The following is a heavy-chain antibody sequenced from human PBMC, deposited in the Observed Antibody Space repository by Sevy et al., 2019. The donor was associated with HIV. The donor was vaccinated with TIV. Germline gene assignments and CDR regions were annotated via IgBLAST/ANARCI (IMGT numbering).Heavy chain of an antibody. V-gene: IGHV3-21*01. J-gene: IGHJ6*02. CDR1: GFTFSSYS. CDR2: ISSSSYI. CDR3: ARDGAQATVKDYYYYGMDV. Sequence: GGSLRLSCTASGFTFSSYSMNWVRQAPGKGLEWVSSISSSSYIYYADSVKGRFTISRDNAKNSLYLQMNSLRAEDTAVYYCARDGAQATVKDYYYYGMDVWGQGTTVTVSS. D-gene: IGHD4-4*01.